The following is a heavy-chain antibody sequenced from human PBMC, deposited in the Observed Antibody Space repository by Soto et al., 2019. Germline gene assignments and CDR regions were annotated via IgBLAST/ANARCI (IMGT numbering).Heavy chain of an antibody. D-gene: IGHD1-1*01. Sequence: GESLKISCKGSGYSFTSYWISWVRQMPGKGLEWMGRIDPSDSYTNYSPSFQGHVTISADKSISTAYLQWSSLKASDTDMYYCARRWEQEYYYYYGMDVWGQGTTVTVSS. V-gene: IGHV5-10-1*01. CDR1: GYSFTSYW. CDR2: IDPSDSYT. J-gene: IGHJ6*02. CDR3: ARRWEQEYYYYYGMDV.